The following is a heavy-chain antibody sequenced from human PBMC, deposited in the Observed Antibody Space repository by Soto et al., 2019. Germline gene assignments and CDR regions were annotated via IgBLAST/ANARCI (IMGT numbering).Heavy chain of an antibody. D-gene: IGHD2-2*01. J-gene: IGHJ6*04. V-gene: IGHV3-30*18. CDR3: AKDIVVGYCSSTSGGGYYYYGMDV. CDR1: GFTFSSYG. CDR2: ISYDGSNK. Sequence: GGSLRLSCAASGFTFSSYGMHWVRQAPGKGLEWVAVISYDGSNKYYADSVKGRFTISRDNSKNTLYLQMNSLRAEDTAVYYCAKDIVVGYCSSTSGGGYYYYGMDVWGKGTRVTVSS.